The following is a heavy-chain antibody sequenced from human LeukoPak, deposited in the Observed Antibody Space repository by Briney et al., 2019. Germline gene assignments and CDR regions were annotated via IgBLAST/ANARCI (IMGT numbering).Heavy chain of an antibody. CDR3: AKEMATLFDY. D-gene: IGHD5-24*01. CDR1: GFAFSTFT. Sequence: GGSLRLSCAASGFAFSTFTMNWVRQAPGKGLELVSSISSTSSYIYYADSVKGRFTISRDNSKNTLYLQMNSLRAEDTAVYYCAKEMATLFDYWGQGTLVTVSS. J-gene: IGHJ4*02. CDR2: ISSTSSYI. V-gene: IGHV3-21*01.